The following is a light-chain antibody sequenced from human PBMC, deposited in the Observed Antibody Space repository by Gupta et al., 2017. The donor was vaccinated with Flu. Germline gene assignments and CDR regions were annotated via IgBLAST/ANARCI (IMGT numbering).Light chain of an antibody. Sequence: QSALTQPPSASGSPGQSVTISCTGTSNDVGGYNYVSWYQQHPGKAPKLMIYEVTKRPSGVPDRFSGSRSGNTASLTVSGLQAEDEADYYCTSYAGSNNLYVFGTGTKVTVL. CDR1: SNDVGGYNY. CDR3: TSYAGSNNLYV. J-gene: IGLJ1*01. CDR2: EVT. V-gene: IGLV2-8*01.